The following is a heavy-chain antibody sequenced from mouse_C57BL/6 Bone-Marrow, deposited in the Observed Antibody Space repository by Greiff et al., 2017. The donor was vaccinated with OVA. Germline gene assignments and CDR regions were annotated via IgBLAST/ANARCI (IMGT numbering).Heavy chain of an antibody. V-gene: IGHV1-63*01. Sequence: VKLQQSGAELVRPGTSVKMSCKASGYTFTNYWIGWAKQRPGHGLEWIGDIYPGGGYTNYNEKFKGKATLTADKSSSTAYMQFSSLTSEDSAIYYCARRGRGYWYFDVWGTGTTVTVSS. CDR1: GYTFTNYW. CDR3: ARRGRGYWYFDV. CDR2: IYPGGGYT. J-gene: IGHJ1*03.